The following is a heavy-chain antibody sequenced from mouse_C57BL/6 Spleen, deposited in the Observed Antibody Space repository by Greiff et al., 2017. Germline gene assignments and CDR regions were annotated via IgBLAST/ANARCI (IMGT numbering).Heavy chain of an antibody. J-gene: IGHJ1*03. CDR3: TRVSYWYCDV. V-gene: IGHV5-9-1*02. Sequence: EVKLVESGEGLVKPGGSLKLSCAASGFTFSSYAMSWVRQTPEKRLEWVAYISSGGDYIYYADTVKGRFTISRDNARNTLYLQMGSLKSEDTAMYYCTRVSYWYCDVWGTGTTVTVSS. CDR2: ISSGGDYI. CDR1: GFTFSSYA.